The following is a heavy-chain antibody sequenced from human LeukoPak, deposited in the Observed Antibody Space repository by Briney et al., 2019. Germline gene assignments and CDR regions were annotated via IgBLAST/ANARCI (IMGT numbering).Heavy chain of an antibody. CDR2: IKQDGSEK. J-gene: IGHJ3*02. CDR1: GFTFSSYA. Sequence: GGSLRLSCAASGFTFSSYAMSWVRQAPGKGLEWVANIKQDGSEKYYVDSVKGRFTISRDNAKNSLYLQMNSLRAEDTAVYYCARTGSRPPVFAFDIWGQGTMVTVSS. V-gene: IGHV3-7*01. D-gene: IGHD2-15*01. CDR3: ARTGSRPPVFAFDI.